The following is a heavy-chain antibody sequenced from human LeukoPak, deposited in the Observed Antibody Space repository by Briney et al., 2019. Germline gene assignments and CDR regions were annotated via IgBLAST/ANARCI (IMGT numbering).Heavy chain of an antibody. D-gene: IGHD5-12*01. J-gene: IGHJ4*02. V-gene: IGHV3-23*01. Sequence: PGGSLRLSCAGYGFIFSNHGMNWVRQAAGKGLEWVSGISPSGDITYYVDSVKGRFTISRDNSKNTFYLQMNSLRAEDTAVYYCAKDSGWLRFHYWGQGTLVTVSS. CDR1: GFIFSNHG. CDR3: AKDSGWLRFHY. CDR2: ISPSGDIT.